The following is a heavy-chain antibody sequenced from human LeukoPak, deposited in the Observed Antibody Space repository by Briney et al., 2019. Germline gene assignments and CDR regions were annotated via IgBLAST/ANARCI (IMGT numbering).Heavy chain of an antibody. J-gene: IGHJ4*02. Sequence: SETLSLTCTVSGGSISSGGYYWSWIRQHPGEGLEWIGYIYYSGSTYYNPSLKSRVTISVDTSKNQFSLKLSSVTAADTAVYYCARDSSSLLDYWGQGTLVTVSS. CDR3: ARDSSSLLDY. CDR2: IYYSGST. D-gene: IGHD6-13*01. V-gene: IGHV4-31*03. CDR1: GGSISSGGYY.